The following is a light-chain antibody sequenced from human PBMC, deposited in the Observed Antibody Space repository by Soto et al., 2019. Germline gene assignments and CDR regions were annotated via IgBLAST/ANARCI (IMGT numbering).Light chain of an antibody. CDR1: ENITIW. Sequence: IQLTQSTSSLSASVGDSVTITCRASENITIWLAWYQQKPGKAPNLLIYAASTLQSGVPSRFSGSGSGTDFTLTISSLQSDDFATYYCQHYNSYSEAFGQGTKVDIK. J-gene: IGKJ1*01. CDR3: QHYNSYSEA. CDR2: AAS. V-gene: IGKV1-5*01.